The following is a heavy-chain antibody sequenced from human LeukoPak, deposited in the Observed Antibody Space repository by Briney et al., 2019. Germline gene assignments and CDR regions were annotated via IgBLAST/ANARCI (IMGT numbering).Heavy chain of an antibody. J-gene: IGHJ3*02. Sequence: GGSLRLSCAASGFTFSDYYMSWIRQAPGKGLEWVSYISSSGSTIYYADSVKGRFTISRDNSKNTLYLQMNSLRAEDTAVYYCARVSIHWGPHDAFDIWGQGTMVTVSS. CDR1: GFTFSDYY. CDR3: ARVSIHWGPHDAFDI. V-gene: IGHV3-11*04. D-gene: IGHD3-16*01. CDR2: ISSSGSTI.